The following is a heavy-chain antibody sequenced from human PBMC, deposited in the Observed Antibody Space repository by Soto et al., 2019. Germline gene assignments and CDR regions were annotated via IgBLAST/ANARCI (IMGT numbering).Heavy chain of an antibody. V-gene: IGHV4-4*08. J-gene: IGHJ2*01. CDR2: IYNSGSP. CDR3: ARLTPPGSSTCYPASDFEL. D-gene: IGHD6-13*01. CDR1: GGSISSYY. Sequence: QVQLQESGPGLVKPSETLSLTCTVSGGSISSYYWSWIRQPPGKGLELIGYIYNSGSPNYNPSLTTLVTVSVPPSTIPFSLTLSLVPPPATPVYCCARLTPPGSSTCYPASDFELWGRGTRVTVPS.